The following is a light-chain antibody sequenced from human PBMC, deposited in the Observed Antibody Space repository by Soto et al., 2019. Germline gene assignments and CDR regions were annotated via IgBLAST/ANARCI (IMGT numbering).Light chain of an antibody. CDR1: SSDVGGYNY. V-gene: IGLV2-14*01. CDR2: DVS. CDR3: SSYTSSSTLVV. Sequence: QSALTQPASVSGSPGQSITISCTGTSSDVGGYNYVSWYQQHPGKAPKLMIYDVSNRPSGVSNRFSGSKSGNTASLTISGLQADDEGNYYCSSYTSSSTLVVFGGGTKLTVL. J-gene: IGLJ2*01.